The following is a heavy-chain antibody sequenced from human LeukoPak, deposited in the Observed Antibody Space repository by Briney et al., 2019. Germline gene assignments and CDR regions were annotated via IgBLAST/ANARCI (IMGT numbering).Heavy chain of an antibody. Sequence: QTLSLACAISGDSVSTNSVAWNWIRQSPSRGLEWLGRTSYRSKWYNDYAVSVKSRITITPDTSKNQFSLQLNSVTPEDTAVYYCAREAEITRFDYWGQGTLVTVSS. D-gene: IGHD5-24*01. CDR2: TSYRSKWYN. CDR1: GDSVSTNSVA. V-gene: IGHV6-1*01. CDR3: AREAEITRFDY. J-gene: IGHJ4*02.